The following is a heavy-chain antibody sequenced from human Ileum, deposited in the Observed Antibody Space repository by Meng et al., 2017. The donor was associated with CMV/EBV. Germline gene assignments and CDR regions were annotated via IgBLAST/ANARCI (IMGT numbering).Heavy chain of an antibody. CDR2: VGTGGDPT. CDR3: ARRLPYQGMDL. J-gene: IGHJ4*02. V-gene: IGHV3-23*01. D-gene: IGHD2-2*01. Sequence: GESLKISCAASGFAFSSYAMSWVRLAPGKGLEWVSAVGTGGDPTYYADSVKGRFTISRDNSKNNLHLQMTSLRAEDTAIYYCARRLPYQGMDLWGQGTLVTVSS. CDR1: GFAFSSYA.